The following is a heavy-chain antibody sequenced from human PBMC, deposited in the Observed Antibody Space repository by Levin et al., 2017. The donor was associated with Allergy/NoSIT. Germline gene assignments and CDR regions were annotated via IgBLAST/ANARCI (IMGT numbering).Heavy chain of an antibody. V-gene: IGHV4-59*01. CDR3: ARDRDDFWSGPRSYAFDI. CDR1: GGSISGYY. J-gene: IGHJ3*02. D-gene: IGHD3-3*01. CDR2: FYYSGSI. Sequence: SETLSLTCTVSGGSISGYYWNWIRQPPGKGLEWIGYFYYSGSINYNPSLKSRVTISIDTSKNQFSLKLSSVTAADTAVYYCARDRDDFWSGPRSYAFDIWGQGTMVTVSS.